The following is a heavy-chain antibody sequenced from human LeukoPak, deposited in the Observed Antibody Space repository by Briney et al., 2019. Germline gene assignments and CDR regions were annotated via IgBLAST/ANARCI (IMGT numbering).Heavy chain of an antibody. CDR1: GGSIESYY. CDR2: INHSEST. CDR3: ARDGDGITFGGVIGHYFDC. D-gene: IGHD3-16*02. Sequence: SETLSLTCSVSGGSIESYYWSWIRQPPGKGLEWIGEINHSESTNCNPSLKSRVTISVDTSKNQFSLKLSSVTAADTAVYYCARDGDGITFGGVIGHYFDCWGQGTLVTVSS. V-gene: IGHV4-34*01. J-gene: IGHJ4*02.